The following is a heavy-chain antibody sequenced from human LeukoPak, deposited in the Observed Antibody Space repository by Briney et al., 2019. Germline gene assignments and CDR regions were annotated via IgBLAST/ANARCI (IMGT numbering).Heavy chain of an antibody. V-gene: IGHV5-10-1*01. CDR2: IDPSDSYT. J-gene: IGHJ4*02. D-gene: IGHD5-24*01. Sequence: GESLQISCQGSAYSFTSYWISWVRQMPGKGLEWMGRIDPSDSYTNYSPSFQGRVTISADKSIGTAYLQWASLKASDTAMYYCASLEMATDYWGQGTLVTVSS. CDR3: ASLEMATDY. CDR1: AYSFTSYW.